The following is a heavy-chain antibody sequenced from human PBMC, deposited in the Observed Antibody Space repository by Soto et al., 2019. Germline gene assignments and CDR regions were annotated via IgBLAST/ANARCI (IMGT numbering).Heavy chain of an antibody. CDR1: GFTFSSYS. Sequence: EVQLVESGGGLVKPGGSLRLSCAASGFTFSSYSMNWFRQAPGKGLEWVSSISSSSSYIYYADSVKGRFTISRDNAKNSLYLQMNSLRAEDTAVYYCARDTRYCSGGSCYSGDYWGQGTLVTVSS. V-gene: IGHV3-21*01. CDR2: ISSSSSYI. D-gene: IGHD2-15*01. J-gene: IGHJ4*02. CDR3: ARDTRYCSGGSCYSGDY.